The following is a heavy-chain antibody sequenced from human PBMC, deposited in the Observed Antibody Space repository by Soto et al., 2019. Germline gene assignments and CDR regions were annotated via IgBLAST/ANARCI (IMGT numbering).Heavy chain of an antibody. Sequence: GASVKVSCKASGFTFTSSAVQWVRQARGQRLEWIGWIVVGSGNTNYAQKFQERVTITRDMSTSTAYMELSSLRSEDTAVYYCAADRGYGDYYHYGMDVWGQGTTVTVSS. CDR1: GFTFTSSA. CDR2: IVVGSGNT. V-gene: IGHV1-58*01. D-gene: IGHD5-12*01. J-gene: IGHJ6*02. CDR3: AADRGYGDYYHYGMDV.